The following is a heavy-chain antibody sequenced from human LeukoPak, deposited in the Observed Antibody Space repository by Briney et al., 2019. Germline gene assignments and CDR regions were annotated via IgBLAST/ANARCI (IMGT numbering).Heavy chain of an antibody. CDR1: GYSISSGYQ. CDR3: ARDPRWLTPDCTSTSCYENYFDP. CDR2: IYHTGSA. Sequence: SETLSLTCVVSGYSISSGYQWAWIRQSPGKGLEWIGSIYHTGSAHYNPSLQSRVTISVDTSNNQFSLRLNSVTAADTAVYYCARDPRWLTPDCTSTSCYENYFDPRGQGTLVTVSS. J-gene: IGHJ5*02. D-gene: IGHD2-2*01. V-gene: IGHV4-38-2*02.